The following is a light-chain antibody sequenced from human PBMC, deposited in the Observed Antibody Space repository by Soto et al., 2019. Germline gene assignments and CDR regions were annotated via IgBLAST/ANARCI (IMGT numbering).Light chain of an antibody. CDR2: GAS. CDR3: QQYNTWPPTWT. Sequence: IVVTQSPATLSVSPGERATLSCRASQSISSNLAWYQQKPGQAPRLLIYGASTRATGIPARFSGSGSGTEFTLTISSLQSEDFVVYYCQQYNTWPPTWTFGQGTKVEIK. J-gene: IGKJ1*01. CDR1: QSISSN. V-gene: IGKV3-15*01.